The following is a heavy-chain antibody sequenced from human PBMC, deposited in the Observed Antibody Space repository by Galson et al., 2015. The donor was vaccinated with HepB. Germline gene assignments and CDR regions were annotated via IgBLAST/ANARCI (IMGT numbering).Heavy chain of an antibody. J-gene: IGHJ3*02. V-gene: IGHV3-33*01. CDR2: IWYDGSNK. D-gene: IGHD3-16*01. CDR1: GFTFSSYG. CDR3: ASGFTGEVPATAFDI. Sequence: SLRLSCAASGFTFSSYGMHWVRQAPGKGLEWVAVIWYDGSNKYYADSVKGRFTISRDNSKNTLYLQMNSLRAEDTAVYYCASGFTGEVPATAFDIWGQGTMVTVSS.